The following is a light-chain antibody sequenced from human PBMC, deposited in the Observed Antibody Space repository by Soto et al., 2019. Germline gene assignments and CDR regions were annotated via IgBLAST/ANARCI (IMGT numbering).Light chain of an antibody. CDR3: SSYTSSNTWV. V-gene: IGLV2-14*01. Sequence: QSALTQPASVSGSPGQSITISCTGTSSDVGGYDYVSWYQQYSGKAPKLVIYEVYNRPSGVSNRFSGSKSANTASLTISGLQAEDEADYYCSSYTSSNTWVFGGGTQLTVL. J-gene: IGLJ3*02. CDR2: EVY. CDR1: SSDVGGYDY.